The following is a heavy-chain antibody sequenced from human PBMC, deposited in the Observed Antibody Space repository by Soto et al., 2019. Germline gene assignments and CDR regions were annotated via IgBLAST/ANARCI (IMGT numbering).Heavy chain of an antibody. V-gene: IGHV1-69*06. D-gene: IGHD2-15*01. CDR1: EGSFSNYA. CDR2: IVPVFGSV. Sequence: QVQLVQSGAEVKKPGSSAKVSCKTSEGSFSNYAISWVRQAPGQGLEWMGGIVPVFGSVKYAQKFQGRVTLTADTLTATAYMELSSLRSDDTAVYYCARLANIAGRAGDHYYYYGMDVWGQGTTVTVAS. CDR3: ARLANIAGRAGDHYYYYGMDV. J-gene: IGHJ6*02.